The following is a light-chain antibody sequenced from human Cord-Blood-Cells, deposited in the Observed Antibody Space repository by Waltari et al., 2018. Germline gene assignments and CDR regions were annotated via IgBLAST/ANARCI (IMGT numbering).Light chain of an antibody. Sequence: DTLVTQSPQPRAVTPGEPESISCRSSQRLLHSNGYNYLDWYLQKPGQSPQLLIYLGSSRASGVPDRFSGSGSGTDFTLTLSRVEAQNVGVYYCMQALQTPLTFGGATKVEN. CDR1: QRLLHSNGYNY. CDR3: MQALQTPLT. V-gene: IGKV2-28*01. CDR2: LGS. J-gene: IGKJ4*01.